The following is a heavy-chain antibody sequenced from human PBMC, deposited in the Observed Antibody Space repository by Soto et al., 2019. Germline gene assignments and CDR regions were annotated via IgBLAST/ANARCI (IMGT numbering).Heavy chain of an antibody. Sequence: GGSLRLSCAASGFTFSNYWMHWVRQAPGKGLLWVSRITSDGSVTVYADSVRGRFTISRDNANNMLYLQMNSLRVEDTAVYYCVRDKRVTDWFDPWGQGTLVTVSS. CDR1: GFTFSNYW. V-gene: IGHV3-74*01. CDR3: VRDKRVTDWFDP. J-gene: IGHJ5*02. CDR2: ITSDGSVT.